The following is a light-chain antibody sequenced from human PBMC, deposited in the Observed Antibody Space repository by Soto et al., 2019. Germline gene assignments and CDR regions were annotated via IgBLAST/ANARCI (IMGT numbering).Light chain of an antibody. CDR2: EGS. V-gene: IGLV2-23*01. Sequence: QSALTQPACVSGSPGQSSTISCTGTSSDVGSYNLVSWYQQHPGKAPKLMIYEGSKRPSGVSNRFSGSKSGNTASLTISGLQAEDEADYYCCSYAGSSPVVFGGGTQLTVL. J-gene: IGLJ2*01. CDR3: CSYAGSSPVV. CDR1: SSDVGSYNL.